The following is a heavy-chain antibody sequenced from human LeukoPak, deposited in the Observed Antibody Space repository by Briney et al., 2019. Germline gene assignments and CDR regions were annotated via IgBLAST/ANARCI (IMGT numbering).Heavy chain of an antibody. CDR2: IYHSGST. J-gene: IGHJ6*03. CDR1: GYSISSAFY. D-gene: IGHD2-2*01. CDR3: ARTPGPAGNYYYYYMDV. Sequence: PETLSLTCTVSGYSISSAFYWGWIRQPPGKGLEWIGSIYHSGSTYYNPSLKSRVTISVDTSKNQFSLKLSSVTAADTAVYYCARTPGPAGNYYYYYMDVWGKGTTVTVSS. V-gene: IGHV4-38-2*02.